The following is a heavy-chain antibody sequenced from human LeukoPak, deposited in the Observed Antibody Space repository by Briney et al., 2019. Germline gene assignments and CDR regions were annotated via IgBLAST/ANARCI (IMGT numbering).Heavy chain of an antibody. V-gene: IGHV1-2*02. CDR3: ASRYCSGGSCYFDY. J-gene: IGHJ4*02. CDR2: INPNSGGT. CDR1: GYTFTGYY. Sequence: ASVKVSCKASGYTFTGYYMHWVRQAPGQGLEWMGWINPNSGGTNYAQKFQGRVTMTTDTSTSTAYMELRSLRSDDTAVYYCASRYCSGGSCYFDYWGQGTLVTVSS. D-gene: IGHD2-15*01.